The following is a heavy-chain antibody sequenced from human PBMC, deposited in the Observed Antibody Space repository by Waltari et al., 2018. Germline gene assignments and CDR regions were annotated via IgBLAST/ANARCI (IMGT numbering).Heavy chain of an antibody. V-gene: IGHV4-38-2*01. J-gene: IGHJ4*02. Sequence: QVQLQESGPGLVKPSETLSLTCAVSGYSISSGYYWGWIRPPTGKGLEWIGSIYPSGSTYYNPSLKSRVTISVDTSKNQFSLKLSSVTAADTAVYYCARVGYCSGGSYLKFDYWGQGTLVTVSS. CDR1: GYSISSGYY. CDR2: IYPSGST. CDR3: ARVGYCSGGSYLKFDY. D-gene: IGHD2-15*01.